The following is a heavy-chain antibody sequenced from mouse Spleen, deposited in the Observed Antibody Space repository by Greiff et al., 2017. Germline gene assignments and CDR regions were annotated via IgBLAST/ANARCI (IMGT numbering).Heavy chain of an antibody. CDR3: ARGNYYGSSPLYFDY. V-gene: IGHV5-12-2*01. Sequence: EVKLVESGGGLVQPGGSLKLSCAASGFTFSSYTMSWVRQTPEKRLEWVAYISNGGGSTYYPDTVKGRFTISRDNAKNTLYLQMSSLKSEDTAMYYCARGNYYGSSPLYFDYWGQGTTLTVSS. CDR2: ISNGGGST. CDR1: GFTFSSYT. J-gene: IGHJ2*01. D-gene: IGHD1-1*01.